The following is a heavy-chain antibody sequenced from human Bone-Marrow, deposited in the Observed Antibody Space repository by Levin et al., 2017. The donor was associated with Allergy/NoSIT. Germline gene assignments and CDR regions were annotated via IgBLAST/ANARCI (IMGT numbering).Heavy chain of an antibody. V-gene: IGHV3-74*01. CDR1: GFTFNSYW. CDR2: INSDGDWT. J-gene: IGHJ4*02. Sequence: ETLSLTCAASGFTFNSYWMHWVRQAPGTGLVWVSHINSDGDWTTYADPVKGRFTISRDNAKSTLYLQMNSLRADDTAVYYCANLAAGFWGQGTLVTVSS. D-gene: IGHD6-13*01. CDR3: ANLAAGF.